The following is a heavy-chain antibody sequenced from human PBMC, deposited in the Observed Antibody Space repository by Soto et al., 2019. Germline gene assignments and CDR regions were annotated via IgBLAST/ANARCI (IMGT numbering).Heavy chain of an antibody. CDR3: AQALGAGAPSEPFYYNGMDI. CDR1: GGTFSRHA. V-gene: IGHV1-69*01. CDR2: VIPIFGTT. D-gene: IGHD7-27*01. Sequence: QVPLLQSGAEVKKPGSSLKVSCKPSGGTFSRHAISWLRQAPGQGLAWMGGVIPIFGTTNYAQKFNDRVTITSDESSKTAYMEPSSLTSEDTAVYYCAQALGAGAPSEPFYYNGMDIWGHGTTFMVS. J-gene: IGHJ6*02.